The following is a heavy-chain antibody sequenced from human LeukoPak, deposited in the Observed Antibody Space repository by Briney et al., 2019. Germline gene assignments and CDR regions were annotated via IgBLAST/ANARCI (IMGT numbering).Heavy chain of an antibody. D-gene: IGHD3-3*01. CDR2: ISGSGGST. J-gene: IGHJ4*02. V-gene: IGHV3-23*01. CDR3: AKPTTIFGVVTALYFDY. CDR1: GFTFSSYA. Sequence: PGGSLRLSCAASGFTFSSYAMSWVRQAPGKGLEWVSAISGSGGSTYYADSVKGRFTISRDNSKNTLYLQMNSLRAEDTAVYYCAKPTTIFGVVTALYFDYWGQGTLVTVSS.